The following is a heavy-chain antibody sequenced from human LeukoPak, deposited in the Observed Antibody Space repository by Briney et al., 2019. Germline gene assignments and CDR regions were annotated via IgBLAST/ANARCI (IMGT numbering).Heavy chain of an antibody. J-gene: IGHJ4*02. CDR1: GFTASSNF. CDR3: ARERVRDYYDSSGYLDY. V-gene: IGHV3-53*01. D-gene: IGHD3-22*01. Sequence: PGGSLRLSCVASGFTASSNFMSWVRQAPEKGLEWVSVIYSGGSTYFADSVKGRFTISRDNPKNTVYLQMNSLRAEDTAVYYCARERVRDYYDSSGYLDYWGQGTLVTVSS. CDR2: IYSGGST.